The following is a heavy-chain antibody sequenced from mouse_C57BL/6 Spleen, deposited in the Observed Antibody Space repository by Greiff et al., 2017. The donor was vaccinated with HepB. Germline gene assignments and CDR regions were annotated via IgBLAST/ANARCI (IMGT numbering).Heavy chain of an antibody. CDR1: GFSLTSYG. J-gene: IGHJ3*01. D-gene: IGHD2-4*01. V-gene: IGHV2-6-1*01. Sequence: QVQLKQSGPGLVAPSQSLSITCTVSGFSLTSYGVHWVRQPPGKGLEWLVVIWSDGSTTYNSALKSRLSISKDNSKSQVFLKMNSLQTDDTAMYYCARHDYDYDGGFAYWGQGTLVTVSA. CDR2: IWSDGST. CDR3: ARHDYDYDGGFAY.